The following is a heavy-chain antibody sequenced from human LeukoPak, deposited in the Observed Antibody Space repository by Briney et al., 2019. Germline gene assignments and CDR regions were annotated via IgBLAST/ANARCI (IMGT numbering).Heavy chain of an antibody. J-gene: IGHJ5*02. Sequence: VASVKVSCKASGYTFTSYGISWVRQAPGQGLEWMGWISAYNGNTNYAQKLQGRVTMTTDTSTSTAYMELRSLRSDDTAVYYCARASIVVVPAPPYNWFDPWGQGTLVTVSS. V-gene: IGHV1-18*01. D-gene: IGHD2-2*01. CDR2: ISAYNGNT. CDR3: ARASIVVVPAPPYNWFDP. CDR1: GYTFTSYG.